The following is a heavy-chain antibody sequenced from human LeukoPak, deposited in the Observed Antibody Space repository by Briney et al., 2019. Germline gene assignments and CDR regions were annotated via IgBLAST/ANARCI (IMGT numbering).Heavy chain of an antibody. CDR2: VLYGVNT. D-gene: IGHD3-22*01. Sequence: SETLSLTCTVSGGSISSSSSYWGWIRQRPGKGLEWIGCVLYGVNTYYNPSLKSRLVISIDRSNNQLSLKLSSVTAADTAVYYCGYYYGDYFDYWGHGTLVTVSS. CDR3: GYYYGDYFDY. CDR1: GGSISSSSSY. J-gene: IGHJ4*01. V-gene: IGHV4-31*03.